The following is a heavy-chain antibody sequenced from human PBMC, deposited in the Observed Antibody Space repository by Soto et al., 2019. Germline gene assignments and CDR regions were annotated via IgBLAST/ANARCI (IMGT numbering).Heavy chain of an antibody. D-gene: IGHD1-26*01. CDR1: GFTFSTFS. CDR2: ISSSSTYI. Sequence: GGSLRLSCAASGFTFSTFSINWVRQAPGKGLEWVSAISSSSTYIYYADSVKGRFTISRDSANNSLYLQMNSLRAEDTAVYYCAREVGSSIRSLDCWGQGTLVTVSS. CDR3: AREVGSSIRSLDC. V-gene: IGHV3-21*01. J-gene: IGHJ4*02.